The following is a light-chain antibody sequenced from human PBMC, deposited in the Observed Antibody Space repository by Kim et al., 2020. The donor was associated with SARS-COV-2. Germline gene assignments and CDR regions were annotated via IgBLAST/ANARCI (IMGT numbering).Light chain of an antibody. CDR2: TNN. CDR1: VSNIESNS. J-gene: IGLJ1*01. Sequence: QSVVTQPPSVSAIPGQRVTISCSGRVSNIESNSVHWFQQLPGKAPKPVIYTNNQRASGVPERFSAFKSGTSASLAISGLRSEDEADYFCAVWDDDLSNYVFGTGTKVTVL. V-gene: IGLV1-47*02. CDR3: AVWDDDLSNYV.